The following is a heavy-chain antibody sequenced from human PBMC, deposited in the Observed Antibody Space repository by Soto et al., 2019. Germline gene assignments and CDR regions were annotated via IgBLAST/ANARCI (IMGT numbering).Heavy chain of an antibody. CDR1: GFTFNTYE. V-gene: IGHV3-48*03. J-gene: IGHJ3*02. Sequence: PGGSLRLSCAASGFTFNTYEMNWVRQAPGKGLEWVSYISSSGSTIYYADSVKGRFTISRDNAKNSLFLQMNSLRAEDTAVYYCERTARRPNAFDIWGQGTLVTVSS. CDR2: ISSSGSTI. CDR3: ERTARRPNAFDI. D-gene: IGHD2-21*02.